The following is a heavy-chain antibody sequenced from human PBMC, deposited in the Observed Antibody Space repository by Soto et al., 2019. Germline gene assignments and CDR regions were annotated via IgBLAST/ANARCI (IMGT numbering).Heavy chain of an antibody. CDR3: ARLGPYGSESYSFRYNWFDP. CDR2: IYSGGSS. V-gene: IGHV3-53*01. Sequence: PGGSLRLSCTTSGFTVSSSRMTWVRQAPGKGLEWVSVIYSGGSSYYAVSVQGRFTISRDNSKNTVYLQMNGLRGEDTAMYYCARLGPYGSESYSFRYNWFDPWGQGT. J-gene: IGHJ5*02. D-gene: IGHD3-10*01. CDR1: GFTVSSSR.